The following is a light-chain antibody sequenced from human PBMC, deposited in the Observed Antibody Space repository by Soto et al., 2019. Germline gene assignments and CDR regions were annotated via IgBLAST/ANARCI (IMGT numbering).Light chain of an antibody. CDR1: VVAKKY. CDR2: KDS. J-gene: IGLJ2*01. Sequence: SYELTQPSSVSVSPGQTARITCSGDVVAKKYGRWFQQKPGQAPVLVIYKDSERPSGTPERFSGSSSGTTVTLTISGAQVEDEADYYCYSAADNNLVFGGGTQLTVL. V-gene: IGLV3-27*01. CDR3: YSAADNNLV.